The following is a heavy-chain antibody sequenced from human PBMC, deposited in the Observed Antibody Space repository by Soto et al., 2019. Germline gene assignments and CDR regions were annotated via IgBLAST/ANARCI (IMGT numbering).Heavy chain of an antibody. J-gene: IGHJ6*02. Sequence: SETLSLTCTVSGGSVSSSSHYWSWIRQAPGKGLEWIGYIFSSGTTYYNPSLKSRLTMSLDTSQNQFSLKLNSVTAADTAAYFCARVPSPFDFYYAMDVWGQGTTVTVSS. D-gene: IGHD3-16*01. CDR2: IFSSGTT. CDR3: ARVPSPFDFYYAMDV. CDR1: GGSVSSSSHY. V-gene: IGHV4-30-4*02.